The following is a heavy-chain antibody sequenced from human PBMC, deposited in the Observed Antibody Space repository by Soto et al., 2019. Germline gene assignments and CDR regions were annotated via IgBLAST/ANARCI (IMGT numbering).Heavy chain of an antibody. CDR1: GYSFTSYW. CDR3: ARHLAAGPQGVPAIDY. Sequence: PGESLKISCKGSGYSFTSYWISWVRQMPGKGLEWMGIIYPGDSDTRYSPSFQGQVTISADKSISTAYLQWSSLKASDTAMYYCARHLAAGPQGVPAIDYWGQGTLVTVSS. V-gene: IGHV5-51*01. D-gene: IGHD6-6*01. J-gene: IGHJ4*02. CDR2: IYPGDSDT.